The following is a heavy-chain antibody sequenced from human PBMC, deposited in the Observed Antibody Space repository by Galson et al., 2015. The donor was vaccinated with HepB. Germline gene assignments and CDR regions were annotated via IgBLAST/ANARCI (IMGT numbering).Heavy chain of an antibody. CDR2: ISSSSSYT. V-gene: IGHV3-11*05. CDR1: GFTFSDYY. Sequence: SLRLSCAASGFTFSDYYMSWIRQAPGKGLEWVSYISSSSSYTNYADSVKGRFTISRDSAKNSLYLQMNSLRAEDTAVYYCARAPSWDDYGEPRNYRYWYFDLWGRGTLVTVSS. J-gene: IGHJ2*01. CDR3: ARAPSWDDYGEPRNYRYWYFDL. D-gene: IGHD4-17*01.